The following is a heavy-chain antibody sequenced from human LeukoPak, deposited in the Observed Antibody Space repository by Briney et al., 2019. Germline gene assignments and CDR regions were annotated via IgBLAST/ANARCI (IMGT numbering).Heavy chain of an antibody. CDR3: ARDQWLDYYYGMDV. CDR1: GFTFSSCG. CDR2: IWYDGSNK. Sequence: GGSLRLSCAASGFTFSSCGMHWVRQAPGKGLEWVAVIWYDGSNKYYADSVKGRFTISRDNSQNTLYLQMNSLRAEDTAVYYCARDQWLDYYYGMDVWGQGTTVTVSS. V-gene: IGHV3-33*01. J-gene: IGHJ6*02. D-gene: IGHD6-19*01.